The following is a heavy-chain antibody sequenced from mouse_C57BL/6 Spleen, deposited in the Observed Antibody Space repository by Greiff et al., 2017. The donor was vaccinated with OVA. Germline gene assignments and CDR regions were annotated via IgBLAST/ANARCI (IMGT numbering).Heavy chain of an antibody. V-gene: IGHV1-81*01. Sequence: QVQLQQSGAELARPGASVKLSCKASGYTFTSYGISWVKQRTGQGLEWIGEIYPRSGNTYYNEKFKGKATLTADKSSSTAYMELRSLTSEDSAVYFGARHYYGREAWYFDVWGTGTTVTVSS. CDR1: GYTFTSYG. CDR2: IYPRSGNT. J-gene: IGHJ1*03. CDR3: ARHYYGREAWYFDV. D-gene: IGHD1-1*01.